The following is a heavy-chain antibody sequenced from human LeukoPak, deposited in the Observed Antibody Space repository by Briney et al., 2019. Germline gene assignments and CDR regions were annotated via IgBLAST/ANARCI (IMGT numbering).Heavy chain of an antibody. CDR3: ARSASGNPVD. Sequence: SETLSLTCTVSGGSISSSSYYWGWIRQPPGKGLEWIGSIYYSGSTYYNPSLKNRVTISVDTSKNQFSLKLSSVTAADTAVYYCARSASGNPVDWGQGTLVTVSS. CDR1: GGSISSSSYY. D-gene: IGHD1-26*01. J-gene: IGHJ4*02. V-gene: IGHV4-39*01. CDR2: IYYSGST.